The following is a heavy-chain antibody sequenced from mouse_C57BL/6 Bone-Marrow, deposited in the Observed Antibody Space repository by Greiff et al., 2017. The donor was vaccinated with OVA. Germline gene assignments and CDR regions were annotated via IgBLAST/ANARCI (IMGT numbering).Heavy chain of an antibody. CDR1: EYEFPSHD. Sequence: EVQLQQSGGGLVQPGESLTLSCESNEYEFPSHDMSWVRKTPEKRLELVAAINSDGGSTYYPDTMERRFIISRDNTKKTLYLQMSSLRSEDTALYDCARLGSSSWYFDVWGTGTTVTVSS. D-gene: IGHD1-1*01. V-gene: IGHV5-2*01. CDR3: ARLGSSSWYFDV. J-gene: IGHJ1*03. CDR2: INSDGGST.